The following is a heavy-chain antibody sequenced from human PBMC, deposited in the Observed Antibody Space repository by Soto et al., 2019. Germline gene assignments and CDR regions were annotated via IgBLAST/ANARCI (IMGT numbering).Heavy chain of an antibody. CDR3: ARRGYDYRVFDY. J-gene: IGHJ4*02. D-gene: IGHD5-12*01. CDR1: GGSISSSSYY. V-gene: IGHV4-39*01. Sequence: PSETLSLTCTVSGGSISSSSYYWGLIRQPPGKGLEWIGSIYYSGSTYYNPSLKSRVTISVDTSKNQFSLKLSSVTAADTAVYYCARRGYDYRVFDYWGQGTLVTVSS. CDR2: IYYSGST.